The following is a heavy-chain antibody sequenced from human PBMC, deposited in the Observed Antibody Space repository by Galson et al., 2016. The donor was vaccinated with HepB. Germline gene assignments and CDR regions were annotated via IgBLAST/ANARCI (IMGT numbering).Heavy chain of an antibody. V-gene: IGHV5-10-1*01. CDR1: VYSLTSHW. CDR2: IDPSDSDT. Sequence: QSGAEVKEPGESLRISCKGSVYSLTSHWISWVRQMPGKGLEWMGRIDPSDSDTNYSPSFQGHVTISADKSIRTAYLQWSSLKASDSAMYYCARHRGLYYMDVWGKGTTVTVSS. CDR3: ARHRGLYYMDV. J-gene: IGHJ6*03.